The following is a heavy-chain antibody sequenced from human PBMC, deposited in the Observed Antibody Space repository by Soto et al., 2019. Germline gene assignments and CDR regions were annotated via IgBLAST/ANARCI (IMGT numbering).Heavy chain of an antibody. V-gene: IGHV4-30-2*01. CDR1: GGSISSGGYS. D-gene: IGHD3-22*01. CDR2: IYHSGST. CDR3: ARINFDYYDSSGYSRWFDP. Sequence: QLQLQESGSGLVKPSQTLSLTCAVSGGSISSGGYSWSWIRQPPGKGLEWIGYIYHSGSTYYNPSLKSRVTILRDRSKNQFSLKLSSVTAADTAVYYCARINFDYYDSSGYSRWFDPWGQGTLVTVSS. J-gene: IGHJ5*02.